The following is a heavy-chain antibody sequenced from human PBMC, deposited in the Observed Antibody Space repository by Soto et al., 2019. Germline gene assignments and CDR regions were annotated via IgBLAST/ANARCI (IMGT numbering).Heavy chain of an antibody. CDR3: VRLGGTDVYY. CDR1: GYSFTSYW. V-gene: IGHV5-10-1*01. J-gene: IGHJ4*02. CDR2: IDPSDSYT. D-gene: IGHD1-26*01. Sequence: GESLKISCKGSGYSFTSYWISWVRQMPGKGLEWMGRIDPSDSYTNYSPSFQGQVTISADKSITTAYLQWTSLKASDTAIYYCVRLGGTDVYYWGQGTLVTVSS.